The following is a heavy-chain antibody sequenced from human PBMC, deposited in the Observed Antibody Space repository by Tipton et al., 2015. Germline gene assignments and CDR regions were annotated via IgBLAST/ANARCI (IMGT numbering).Heavy chain of an antibody. J-gene: IGHJ5*02. V-gene: IGHV4-61*01. CDR2: VYYSGNT. Sequence: TLSLTCTVSGGSVNSGSYYWSWIRQPPGKGLEWIGYVYYSGNTYHNPSLKSRVTISVDTSKNQFSLKLSSVTPADTTVYYCARQIAAAARDWFDPWGQGTLVTVSS. D-gene: IGHD6-13*01. CDR3: ARQIAAAARDWFDP. CDR1: GGSVNSGSYY.